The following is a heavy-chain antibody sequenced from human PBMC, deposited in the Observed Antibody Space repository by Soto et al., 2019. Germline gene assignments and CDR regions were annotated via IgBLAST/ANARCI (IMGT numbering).Heavy chain of an antibody. V-gene: IGHV1-46*01. CDR3: ARGVCSSTSWYRPLDC. J-gene: IGHJ4*02. D-gene: IGHD2-2*02. Sequence: ASLKVPCKASGYTFTSYYMHWVRQAPGQGREWMGIINPSGGSTSYAQKFQGRVTMTRDTSTRTVYMELSSLRSEDTAVYYCARGVCSSTSWYRPLDCWGQGTLVTVSS. CDR1: GYTFTSYY. CDR2: INPSGGST.